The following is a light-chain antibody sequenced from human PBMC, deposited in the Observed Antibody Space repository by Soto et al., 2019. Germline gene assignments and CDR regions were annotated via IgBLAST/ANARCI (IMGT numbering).Light chain of an antibody. V-gene: IGKV1-5*03. CDR2: KAS. Sequence: DIQMTQSPSTLSASVGDRVTITCRASQSIGDWLAWYQQKPGKAPNLLIYKASSLESGVPSRFSGSGSGTEFTVTISSLQPEDFATYYCQQLNSYPLTFGGGTKVDIK. CDR3: QQLNSYPLT. J-gene: IGKJ4*01. CDR1: QSIGDW.